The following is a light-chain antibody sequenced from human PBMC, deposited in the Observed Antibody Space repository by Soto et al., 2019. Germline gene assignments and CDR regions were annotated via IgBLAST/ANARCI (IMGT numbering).Light chain of an antibody. V-gene: IGKV3-20*01. CDR2: GAS. CDR3: QQYGSSPSYT. CDR1: QSVSSSY. J-gene: IGKJ2*01. Sequence: EIVLTQSPGTLSLSPGERATLSCRASQSVSSSYLAWYQQKPGQAPRLLIYGASSRATGIPDRFSGSGSGTDFTLTISILEPEDFAVYYCQQYGSSPSYTFGQGTKLVIK.